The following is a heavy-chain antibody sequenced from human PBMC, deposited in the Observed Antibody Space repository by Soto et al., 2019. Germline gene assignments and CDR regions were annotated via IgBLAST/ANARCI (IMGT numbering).Heavy chain of an antibody. Sequence: GGSLRLSCAASGFTFSSYGMHWVRQAPGKGLEWVAVIWYDGSNKYYADSVKGRFTISRDNSKNTLFLQMNSLRAEDTAVFYCARGKRDGTTQNYYYYYGMDVWGQGTTVTVSS. D-gene: IGHD1-1*01. CDR3: ARGKRDGTTQNYYYYYGMDV. V-gene: IGHV3-33*08. J-gene: IGHJ6*02. CDR2: IWYDGSNK. CDR1: GFTFSSYG.